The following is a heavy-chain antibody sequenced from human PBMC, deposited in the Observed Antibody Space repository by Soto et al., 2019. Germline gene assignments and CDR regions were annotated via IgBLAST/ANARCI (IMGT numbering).Heavy chain of an antibody. CDR1: GYTFSTYV. CDR3: ARDHYNGLGTYNYFDY. CDR2: INTGNGNT. V-gene: IGHV1-3*04. J-gene: IGHJ4*02. Sequence: QVQLVQSGAEVKKPGASVKVSCKTSGYTFSTYVMHWVRQALGQRLEWMGWINTGNGNTEYSQKFQGRVTITRDTSASTAYMELSSLRSEDTAVYFCARDHYNGLGTYNYFDYWGQGTLVTVSS. D-gene: IGHD3-10*01.